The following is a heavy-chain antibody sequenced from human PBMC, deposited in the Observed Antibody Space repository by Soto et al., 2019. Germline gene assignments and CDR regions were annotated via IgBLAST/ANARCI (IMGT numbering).Heavy chain of an antibody. Sequence: LRLSCAASGFTFSSYSMDWVRQAPGKGLEWVSSISSSSSYIYYADSVKGRFTISRDNAKNSLYLQMNSLRAGDTAVYYCARDLGYSSCGNWFDPWGQGTLVTV. CDR1: GFTFSSYS. D-gene: IGHD6-13*01. CDR2: ISSSSSYI. V-gene: IGHV3-21*01. J-gene: IGHJ5*02. CDR3: ARDLGYSSCGNWFDP.